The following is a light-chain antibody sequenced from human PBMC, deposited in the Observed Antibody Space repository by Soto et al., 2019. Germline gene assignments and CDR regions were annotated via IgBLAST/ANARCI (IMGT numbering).Light chain of an antibody. Sequence: EILLTPSPGALAVSPGEVATLSCRASQSVRDNLAWYQQKPGQAPRLLIYRASIRATGVPARFSGSGSGTEFTLTISGLQSEDVSIYFCQHYNFWPHSFGQGTKVDI. CDR2: RAS. J-gene: IGKJ2*01. V-gene: IGKV3-15*01. CDR3: QHYNFWPHS. CDR1: QSVRDN.